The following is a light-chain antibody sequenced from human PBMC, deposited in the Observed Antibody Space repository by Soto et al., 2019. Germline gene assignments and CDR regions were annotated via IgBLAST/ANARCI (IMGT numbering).Light chain of an antibody. CDR1: KGVFPQADNKTY. V-gene: IGKV4-1*01. CDR2: WAS. J-gene: IGKJ2*01. CDR3: QQYYSTPRT. Sequence: DIVLTQSPDSLAVSLGEGATSTSEPTKGVFPQADNKTYLAGYQQKAGQPPKLLIYWASTRDSGVPARFRGSGFGTDFTLSISNLQAEDVAVYYCQQYYSTPRTFGQGTKVEI.